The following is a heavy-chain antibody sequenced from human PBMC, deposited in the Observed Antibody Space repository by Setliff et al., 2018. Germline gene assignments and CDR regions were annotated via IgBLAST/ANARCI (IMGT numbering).Heavy chain of an antibody. CDR2: INHSGSS. V-gene: IGHV4-34*01. CDR3: TVYNTGSSKDHY. CDR1: GGSISSYY. J-gene: IGHJ4*02. D-gene: IGHD2-8*02. Sequence: SETLSLTCTVSGGSISSYYWSWIRQPPGKGLEWIGEINHSGSSNYNPSLKSRVTISVDTSKNQFSLKLSSVTAADTALYYCTVYNTGSSKDHYWGQGTPVTVSS.